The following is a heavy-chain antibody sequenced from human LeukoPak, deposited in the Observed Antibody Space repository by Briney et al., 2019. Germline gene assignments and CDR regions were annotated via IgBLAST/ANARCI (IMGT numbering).Heavy chain of an antibody. J-gene: IGHJ4*02. CDR1: GFTFSAYG. CDR2: ITYNSDTT. CDR3: AGGPGGGRRWFGELPPMPFDY. D-gene: IGHD3-10*01. Sequence: GGSLRLSCAASGFTFSAYGMTWVRQAPGKGLEWVSVITYNSDTTYYADSVKHRFTISRDNTKNLLYLEMNSLRAEDTAVYYCAGGPGGGRRWFGELPPMPFDYGGQEPLVTVSS. V-gene: IGHV3-23*01.